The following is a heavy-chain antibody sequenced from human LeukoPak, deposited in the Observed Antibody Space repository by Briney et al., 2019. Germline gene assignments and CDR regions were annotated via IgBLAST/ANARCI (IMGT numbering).Heavy chain of an antibody. D-gene: IGHD1-26*01. CDR2: MYTLGNT. J-gene: IGHJ4*02. CDR3: ARDPRLYSGSYFFYFDY. Sequence: GGSLRLSCAASGFTVSTNYMTWIRQAPGKGLEWVSVMYTLGNTNYADSVKGRFTISRDNSKNTLYLQMNSLRAEDTAVYYCARDPRLYSGSYFFYFDYWGQGTLVTVSS. V-gene: IGHV3-66*03. CDR1: GFTVSTNY.